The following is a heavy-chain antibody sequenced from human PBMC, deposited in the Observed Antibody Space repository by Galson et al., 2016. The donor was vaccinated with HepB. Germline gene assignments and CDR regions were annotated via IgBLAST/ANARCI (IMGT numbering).Heavy chain of an antibody. V-gene: IGHV4-4*07. CDR1: GASISSYC. CDR2: FCTCGRI. D-gene: IGHD6-19*01. J-gene: IGHJ4*02. Sequence: ETLSPTCTVSGASISSYCWSWLRQPAGKVLKCIARFCTCGRIVYHPALRSRVTMSIDTSKNQFSLKLNTVTAADTAAYYCAREITGWPKDYFDPWGQGTLLTVSS. CDR3: AREITGWPKDYFDP.